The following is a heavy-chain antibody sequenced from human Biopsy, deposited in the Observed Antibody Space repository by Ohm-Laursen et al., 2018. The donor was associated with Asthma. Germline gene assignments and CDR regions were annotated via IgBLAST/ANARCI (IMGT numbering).Heavy chain of an antibody. V-gene: IGHV4-34*01. Sequence: TLSLTCAVSGGSFSGYNWSWIRQPPGKGLEWIGEINHSGSTNYNPSLKSRVTISVDTSKNQFSLKLSSVTAADTAVYYCARITNDRIAAAGRYYCYGMDVWGQGTTVTVSS. D-gene: IGHD6-13*01. CDR2: INHSGST. CDR1: GGSFSGYN. CDR3: ARITNDRIAAAGRYYCYGMDV. J-gene: IGHJ6*02.